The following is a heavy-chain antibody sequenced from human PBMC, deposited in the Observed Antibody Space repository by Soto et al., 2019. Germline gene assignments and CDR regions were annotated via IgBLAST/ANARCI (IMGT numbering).Heavy chain of an antibody. Sequence: QVQLQESGPGLVKPSQTLSLTCTVSGGSISSGGYYWSWIRQDPGKGLEWIGYIYYSGSTHYNPSLKSRVTISVDTSKNQFSLKLSSVTAADTAVYYCARSPEATVTAFDYWGQGTLVTVSS. J-gene: IGHJ4*02. CDR3: ARSPEATVTAFDY. CDR1: GGSISSGGYY. V-gene: IGHV4-31*03. CDR2: IYYSGST. D-gene: IGHD4-17*01.